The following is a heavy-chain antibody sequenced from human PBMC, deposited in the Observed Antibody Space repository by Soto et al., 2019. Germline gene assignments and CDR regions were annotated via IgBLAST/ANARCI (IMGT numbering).Heavy chain of an antibody. CDR3: TGATYLDY. J-gene: IGHJ4*02. Sequence: PGGSLRLSCAASGFSFNSYSISWVRQAPGKGLEWVSHIGGAGDSTYYADSVKGRFTISRDNSKKTVYLQMESLRAEDTAVYYCTGATYLDYCGQGTLVTVSS. V-gene: IGHV3-23*01. CDR2: IGGAGDST. CDR1: GFSFNSYS.